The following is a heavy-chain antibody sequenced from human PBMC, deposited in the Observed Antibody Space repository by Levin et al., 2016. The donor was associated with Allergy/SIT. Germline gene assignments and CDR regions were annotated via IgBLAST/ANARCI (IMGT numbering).Heavy chain of an antibody. Sequence: GGSLRLSCAASGFTFGSYAMSWVRQAPGRGLEWVAAIRGSGAGGEYAESVRGRFTISRDNSKNTLYLQMNSLRAEDTAVYYCAKDPLYPFYSSGRDYFDPWGQGTLVTVSS. V-gene: IGHV3-23*01. D-gene: IGHD6-19*01. CDR1: GFTFGSYA. CDR2: IRGSGAGG. CDR3: AKDPLYPFYSSGRDYFDP. J-gene: IGHJ5*02.